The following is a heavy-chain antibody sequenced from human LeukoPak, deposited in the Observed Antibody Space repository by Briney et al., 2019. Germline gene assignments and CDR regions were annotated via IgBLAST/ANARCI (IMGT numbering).Heavy chain of an antibody. Sequence: QSGGSLRLSCAASGFTFSSYAMSWVRQAPGKGLEWVSAISASGGGTYYADSVKGRFTISRDNSKNTLYLQMNSLRAEDTAVYYCAKSRGWLQYYFDYWGQGTLVTVSS. CDR2: ISASGGGT. CDR3: AKSRGWLQYYFDY. J-gene: IGHJ4*02. V-gene: IGHV3-23*01. D-gene: IGHD5-24*01. CDR1: GFTFSSYA.